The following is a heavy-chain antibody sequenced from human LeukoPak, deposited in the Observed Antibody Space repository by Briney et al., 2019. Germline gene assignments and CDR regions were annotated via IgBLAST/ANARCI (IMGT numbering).Heavy chain of an antibody. J-gene: IGHJ4*02. Sequence: SETLSLTCAVYGGSFSGYYWSWIRQPPGKGLEWIGEINHSGSTNYNPSLKSRVTISVDTSKNQFSLKLSSVTAADTAVYYCARGSLTTDMGDYFDYWGQGTLVTVSS. CDR1: GGSFSGYY. D-gene: IGHD3-22*01. V-gene: IGHV4-34*01. CDR2: INHSGST. CDR3: ARGSLTTDMGDYFDY.